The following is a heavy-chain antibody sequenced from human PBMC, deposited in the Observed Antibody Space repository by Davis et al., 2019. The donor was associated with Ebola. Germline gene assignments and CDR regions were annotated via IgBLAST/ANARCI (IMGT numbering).Heavy chain of an antibody. J-gene: IGHJ4*02. Sequence: AASVQVSCKASGYTFTGYYLHWVRQAPGQGLEWMGWINPNSGGTNYAQKFQGRVTMTRETSISTVYMEVSRLRSDDTAVYYCARAVYGGNSGINYWGQGTLVTVSS. V-gene: IGHV1-2*02. D-gene: IGHD4-23*01. CDR1: GYTFTGYY. CDR3: ARAVYGGNSGINY. CDR2: INPNSGGT.